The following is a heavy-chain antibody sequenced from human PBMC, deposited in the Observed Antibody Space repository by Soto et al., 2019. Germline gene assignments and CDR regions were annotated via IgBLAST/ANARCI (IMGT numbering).Heavy chain of an antibody. Sequence: PSESLSLTCAVYGGTFSGYYWTCIRQPPGTGLEWIGEINHSGSTNYNPSLKSRVTISVDTSKNQFSLKLTSVTAADTAVYYCARDKITGLFAYWGQGTLVTVSS. CDR3: ARDKITGLFAY. CDR2: INHSGST. J-gene: IGHJ4*02. V-gene: IGHV4-34*01. D-gene: IGHD2-8*02. CDR1: GGTFSGYY.